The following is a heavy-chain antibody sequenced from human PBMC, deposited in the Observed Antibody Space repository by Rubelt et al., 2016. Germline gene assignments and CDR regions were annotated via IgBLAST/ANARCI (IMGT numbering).Heavy chain of an antibody. J-gene: IGHJ6*03. CDR1: GGSISSSSYY. Sequence: QLQLQESGPGLVKPSETLSLTCTVSGGSISSSSYYWGWIRQPPGKGLEWIGSIYYSGSTYYNPSLRVRVTISVDTSKNQFSLKLSAVTAADTAVYYCAREGEGFGELFRGGYMDVWGKGTTVTVSS. CDR2: IYYSGST. D-gene: IGHD3-10*01. CDR3: AREGEGFGELFRGGYMDV. V-gene: IGHV4-39*02.